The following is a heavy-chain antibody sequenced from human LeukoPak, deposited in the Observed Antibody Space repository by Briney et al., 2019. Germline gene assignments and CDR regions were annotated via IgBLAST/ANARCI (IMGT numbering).Heavy chain of an antibody. J-gene: IGHJ1*01. V-gene: IGHV4-34*01. CDR3: ARVALTSSEYLQH. D-gene: IGHD1-20*01. Sequence: SETLSLTCAVYGGSFSGYYWSWIRQPPGKGLEWIGEINHSGSTNYNPSLKSRVTISVDTSKNQFSLKLSSVTAADTAVYYCARVALTSSEYLQHWGQGTMVTVSS. CDR1: GGSFSGYY. CDR2: INHSGST.